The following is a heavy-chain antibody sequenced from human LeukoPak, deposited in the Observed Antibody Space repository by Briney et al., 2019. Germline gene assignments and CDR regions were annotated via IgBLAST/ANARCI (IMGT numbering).Heavy chain of an antibody. CDR3: AKWNVLILWFGELPYYFDY. D-gene: IGHD3-10*01. CDR1: GFTFSSYV. J-gene: IGHJ4*02. Sequence: PGGSLRLSCAASGFTFSSYVMNWVRQAPGKGLEWVSTISGSGGRTNYADSVKGRFTISRDSSKNTLYLQMNNLRAEDTAVYYCAKWNVLILWFGELPYYFDYWGQGTLVTVSS. CDR2: ISGSGGRT. V-gene: IGHV3-23*01.